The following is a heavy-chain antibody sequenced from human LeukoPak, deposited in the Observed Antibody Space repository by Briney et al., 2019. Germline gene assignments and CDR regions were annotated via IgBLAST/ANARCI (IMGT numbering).Heavy chain of an antibody. D-gene: IGHD5-18*01. V-gene: IGHV4-59*01. J-gene: IGHJ6*03. CDR1: GGSISSYY. CDR2: IYYSGST. Sequence: PSETLSLTCTVSGGSISSYYWSWIRQPPGKGLEWIGYIYYSGSTNYNPSLKSRVTISVDTSKNQFSLKLSSVTAADTAVYYCARALGATAMVTGARDYYYYYMDVWGKGTTVTVSS. CDR3: ARALGATAMVTGARDYYYYYMDV.